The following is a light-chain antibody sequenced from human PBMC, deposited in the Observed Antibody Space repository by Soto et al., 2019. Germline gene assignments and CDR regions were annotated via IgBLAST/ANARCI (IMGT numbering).Light chain of an antibody. CDR3: QQRSNWPPIT. J-gene: IGKJ5*01. V-gene: IGKV3-11*01. CDR1: QSVSSY. Sequence: ILLTHSPATLSLSPGERATLSSSASQSVSSYLAWYQQKPAQAPSRLINDASTRATGITARFSGSGSGTDFTPPISSLEPEDFAVYYCQQRSNWPPITFGQGTRLEIK. CDR2: DAS.